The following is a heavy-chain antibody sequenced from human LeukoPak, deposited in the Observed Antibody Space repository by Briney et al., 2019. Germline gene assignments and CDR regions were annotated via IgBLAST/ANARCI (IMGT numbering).Heavy chain of an antibody. CDR2: INPNSGGT. D-gene: IGHD1-26*01. CDR3: ARGGTYSGSYYGGVGY. Sequence: ASVKVSCKASGYTFTGYYMHWVRQAPGQGLEWMGWINPNSGGTNYAQKFQGRVTMTRDTSISTAYMELSRLRSDDTAVYYCARGGTYSGSYYGGVGYWGQGTLVTASS. V-gene: IGHV1-2*02. CDR1: GYTFTGYY. J-gene: IGHJ4*02.